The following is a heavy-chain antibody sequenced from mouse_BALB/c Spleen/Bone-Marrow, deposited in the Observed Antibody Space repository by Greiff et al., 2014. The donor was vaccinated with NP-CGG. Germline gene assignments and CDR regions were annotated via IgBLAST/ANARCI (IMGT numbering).Heavy chain of an antibody. CDR3: AREGPTGTWGDY. D-gene: IGHD4-1*02. CDR1: GYTFTSYW. J-gene: IGHJ2*01. V-gene: IGHV1S22*01. CDR2: IYPGSGST. Sequence: LQQSGSELVRPGASVKLSCKASGYTFTSYWMHWVKQRPGQGLEWIGNIYPGSGSTNYDKKFKSKATLTVDTSSSTAYMQLSSLTSEDSAVYYCAREGPTGTWGDYWGQGTTLTVSA.